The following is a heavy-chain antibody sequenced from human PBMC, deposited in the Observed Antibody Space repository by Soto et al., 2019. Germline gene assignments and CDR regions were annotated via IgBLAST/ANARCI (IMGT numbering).Heavy chain of an antibody. D-gene: IGHD6-6*01. CDR1: GFTFSSYG. J-gene: IGHJ4*02. Sequence: GVSLRLSCAASGFTFSSYGMHWVRQAPGKGLEWVAVISYDGSNKYYADSVKGRFTISRDNSKNTLYLQMNSLRAEDTAVYYCASIAARYSVDYWGQGTLVTVSS. CDR2: ISYDGSNK. CDR3: ASIAARYSVDY. V-gene: IGHV3-30*03.